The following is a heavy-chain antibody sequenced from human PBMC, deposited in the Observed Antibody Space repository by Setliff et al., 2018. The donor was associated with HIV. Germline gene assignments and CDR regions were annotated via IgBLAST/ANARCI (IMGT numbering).Heavy chain of an antibody. Sequence: PSETLSLTCTVSGGTISSYYWSWIRQPPGKGLEWIGSIYYTGSTNYNPSLKSRVTISVDMSKNQFSLKMNFMTAADTAVYYCTTLQSSGWPHETEYWGQGTLVTVPQ. V-gene: IGHV4-59*08. CDR3: TTLQSSGWPHETEY. CDR1: GGTISSYY. CDR2: IYYTGST. D-gene: IGHD6-19*01. J-gene: IGHJ4*02.